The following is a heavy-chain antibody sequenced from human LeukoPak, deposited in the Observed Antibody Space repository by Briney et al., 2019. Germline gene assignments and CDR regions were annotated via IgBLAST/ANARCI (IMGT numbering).Heavy chain of an antibody. Sequence: GGSLRLSCAAFGFTFSSYSMNWVRQAPGKGLEWVSSISSSSSYIYYADSVKGRFTISRDNAKNSLYLQMNSLRAEDTAVYYCARADYGDYWSHFDYWGQGTLVTVSS. CDR1: GFTFSSYS. V-gene: IGHV3-21*01. CDR3: ARADYGDYWSHFDY. J-gene: IGHJ4*02. CDR2: ISSSSSYI. D-gene: IGHD4-17*01.